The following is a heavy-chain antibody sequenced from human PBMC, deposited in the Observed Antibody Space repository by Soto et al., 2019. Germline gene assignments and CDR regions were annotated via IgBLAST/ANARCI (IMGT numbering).Heavy chain of an antibody. CDR1: GYTFINYY. CDR2: INPNGGST. J-gene: IGHJ6*03. V-gene: IGHV1-46*03. Sequence: GASVKVSCKASGYTFINYYIHWVRQAPGQGLEWMGVINPNGGSTVYAQKFQGRVTLTRDTSTSTVYVELSSLRSDDTAVYFCVRATAARQRDYSYHYYLHIWGKGTKVTVSS. CDR3: VRATAARQRDYSYHYYLHI. D-gene: IGHD6-6*01.